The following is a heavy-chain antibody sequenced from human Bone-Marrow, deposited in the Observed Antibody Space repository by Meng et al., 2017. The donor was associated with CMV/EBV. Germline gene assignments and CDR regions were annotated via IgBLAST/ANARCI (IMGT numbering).Heavy chain of an antibody. Sequence: FGFTFSNSVMSWVRQAPGKGLEWVSTISGSGGVTYYADSVKGRFTISRDISKNALYLQMISLRAEDTAVYYCARGGGVRHFDSWGQGTLVTVSS. D-gene: IGHD2-8*02. V-gene: IGHV3-23*01. CDR2: ISGSGGVT. CDR1: GFTFSNSV. CDR3: ARGGGVRHFDS. J-gene: IGHJ4*02.